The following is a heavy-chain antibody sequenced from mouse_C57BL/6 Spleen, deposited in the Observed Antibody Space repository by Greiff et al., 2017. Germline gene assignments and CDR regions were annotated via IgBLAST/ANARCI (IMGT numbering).Heavy chain of an antibody. D-gene: IGHD3-3*01. CDR2: IHPNSGST. V-gene: IGHV1-64*01. J-gene: IGHJ4*01. CDR1: GYTFTSYW. CDR3: AGQGYYAMDY. Sequence: VQLQQPGAELVKPGASVKLSCKASGYTFTSYWMHWVKQRPGQGLEWIGMIHPNSGSTNYNEKFKSKATLTVDKSSSTAYMQLSRLTSEDSAVYYCAGQGYYAMDYWGQGTSVTVSS.